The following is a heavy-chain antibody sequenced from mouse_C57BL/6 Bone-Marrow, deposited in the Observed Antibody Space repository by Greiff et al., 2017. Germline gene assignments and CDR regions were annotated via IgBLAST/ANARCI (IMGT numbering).Heavy chain of an antibody. J-gene: IGHJ1*03. V-gene: IGHV1-55*01. CDR3: ARPYYSNYWYFDV. Sequence: VQLQQPGAELVKPGASVKMSCKASGYTFTSYWITWVKQRPGQGLEWIGDIYPGSGSTNYTEKFKSTATLTVDTSSSTAYMQLSSLTSEDSAVYYCARPYYSNYWYFDVWGTGTTVTVSS. D-gene: IGHD2-5*01. CDR1: GYTFTSYW. CDR2: IYPGSGST.